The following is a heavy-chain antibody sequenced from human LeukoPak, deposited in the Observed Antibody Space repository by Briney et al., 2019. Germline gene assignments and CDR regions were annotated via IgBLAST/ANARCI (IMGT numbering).Heavy chain of an antibody. Sequence: ASVKVSCKASGYTFTSYSMHWVRQAPGQGLEWMGWINPNSGGTNYAQKFQGRVTMTRDTSISTAYMELSRLRSDDTAVYYCARRIRTIFGVVIMHLDYWGQGTLVTVSS. CDR2: INPNSGGT. V-gene: IGHV1-2*02. CDR1: GYTFTSYS. D-gene: IGHD3-3*01. J-gene: IGHJ4*02. CDR3: ARRIRTIFGVVIMHLDY.